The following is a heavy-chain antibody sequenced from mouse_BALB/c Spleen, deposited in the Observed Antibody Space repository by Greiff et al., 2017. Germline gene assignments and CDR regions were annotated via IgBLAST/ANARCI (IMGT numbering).Heavy chain of an antibody. CDR2: ISYSGST. V-gene: IGHV3-2*02. CDR1: GYSITSDYA. D-gene: IGHD1-1*01. Sequence: EVNLVESGPGLVKPSQSLSLTCTVTGYSITSDYAWNWIRQFPGNKLEWMGYISYSGSTSYNPSLKSRISITRDTSKNQFFLQLNSVTTEDTATYYCARIIYYGSSLYFDYWGQGTTLTVSS. J-gene: IGHJ2*01. CDR3: ARIIYYGSSLYFDY.